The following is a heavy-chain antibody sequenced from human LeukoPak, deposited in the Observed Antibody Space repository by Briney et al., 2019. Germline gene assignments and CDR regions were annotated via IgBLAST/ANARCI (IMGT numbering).Heavy chain of an antibody. CDR2: IWADGVHH. CDR1: GFTFKNYG. D-gene: IGHD3-16*01. J-gene: IGHJ3*02. CDR3: VKESGPFGAFDI. V-gene: IGHV3-30*02. Sequence: GGSLRLSCAAPGFTFKNYGMHWVRQAPGKGLEWVAVIWADGVHHFYADSVEGRFTFSRDNSRNILYLQMNSLRTEDTAVYYCVKESGPFGAFDIWGHGTMVTVSS.